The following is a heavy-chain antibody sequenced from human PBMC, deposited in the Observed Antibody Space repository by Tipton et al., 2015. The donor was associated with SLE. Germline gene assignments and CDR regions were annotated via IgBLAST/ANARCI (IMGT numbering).Heavy chain of an antibody. CDR2: ITSDGTST. V-gene: IGHV3-74*01. CDR1: GFTFSTYG. Sequence: SLRLSCAASGFTFSTYGMHWVRQAPGKGLVWVSHITSDGTSTNYADSVKGRFTISRDNAKNTVFLQLNSLRVEDMAVYYCSSLQHWGQGTLVTVSS. CDR3: SSLQH. J-gene: IGHJ1*01.